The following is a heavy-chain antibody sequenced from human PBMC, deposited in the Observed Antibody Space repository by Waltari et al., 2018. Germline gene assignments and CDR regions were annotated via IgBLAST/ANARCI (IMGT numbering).Heavy chain of an antibody. CDR1: GYTFPSYD. CDR2: MNPNSGNT. CDR3: ARVNLGYCSGGSCYSGY. Sequence: QVQLVQSGAEVKKPGASVKVSCKASGYTFPSYDINWLRQATGQGLEWMGWMNPNSGNTGYAQKFQGRVTMTRNTSISTAYMELSSLRSEDTAVYYCARVNLGYCSGGSCYSGYWGQGTLVTVSS. J-gene: IGHJ4*02. D-gene: IGHD2-15*01. V-gene: IGHV1-8*01.